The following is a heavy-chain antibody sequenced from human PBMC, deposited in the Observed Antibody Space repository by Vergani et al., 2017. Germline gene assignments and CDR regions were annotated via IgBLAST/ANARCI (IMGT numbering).Heavy chain of an antibody. CDR3: ASGSGSYLPRRDYYFDY. V-gene: IGHV3-72*01. J-gene: IGHJ4*02. D-gene: IGHD1-26*01. Sequence: EVQLVESGGGLVQPGGSLRLSCAASGFTFSDHYMDWVRQAPGKGLEWVGRTRNKANSYTTEYAASVKGRFTISRDDSKNSLYLQMNSLKTEDTAVYYCASGSGSYLPRRDYYFDYWGQGTLVTVSS. CDR1: GFTFSDHY. CDR2: TRNKANSYTT.